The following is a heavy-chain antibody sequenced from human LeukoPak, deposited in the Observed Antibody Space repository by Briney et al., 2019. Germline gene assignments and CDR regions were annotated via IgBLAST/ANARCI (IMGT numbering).Heavy chain of an antibody. D-gene: IGHD2-8*01. CDR2: INHSGST. Sequence: SETLSLTCAVYGGSFSGYYWSWIRQPPGKGLEWIGEINHSGSTNYNPSLKSRVTISVDTSKNQFSLKLSSVTAADTAVYYCARGYCTNGVCYLGGYPRDSVNFDYWGQGTLVAVSS. CDR1: GGSFSGYY. CDR3: ARGYCTNGVCYLGGYPRDSVNFDY. J-gene: IGHJ4*02. V-gene: IGHV4-34*01.